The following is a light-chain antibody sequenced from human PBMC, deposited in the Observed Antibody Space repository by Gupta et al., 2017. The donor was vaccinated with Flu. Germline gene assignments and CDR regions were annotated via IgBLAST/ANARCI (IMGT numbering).Light chain of an antibody. Sequence: PSSFSASIGDRVTITCRASQDISNYLDWYQQKPGKAPKFLIYAASTVKSGVPSRFSGSGSGTDFTLIIRSRQSEDFATYYCHQEDISPRTFGRGTKVEIK. J-gene: IGKJ4*01. V-gene: IGKV1-8*01. CDR3: HQEDISPRT. CDR2: AAS. CDR1: QDISNY.